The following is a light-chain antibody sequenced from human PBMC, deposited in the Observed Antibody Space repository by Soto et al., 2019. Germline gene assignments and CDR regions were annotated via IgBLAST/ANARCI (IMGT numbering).Light chain of an antibody. V-gene: IGKV1-39*01. Sequence: DIQMTQSPSSLSASVGDRVTITCRSSQSISSYLNWYQQKPGKAPKLLIYAATRLQSGVPSRFSASRSGTHFTPTISSLQPQDSATYYCHQSYSAPPLTVGGGTQGEIK. J-gene: IGKJ4*01. CDR3: HQSYSAPPLT. CDR2: AAT. CDR1: QSISSY.